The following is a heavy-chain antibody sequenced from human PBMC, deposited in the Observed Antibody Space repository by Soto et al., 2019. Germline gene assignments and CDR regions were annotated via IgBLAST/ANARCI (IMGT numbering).Heavy chain of an antibody. D-gene: IGHD1-26*01. CDR2: IYPGDSDT. CDR1: GYSFTSYW. CDR3: ARPPYSASYYYFDQ. Sequence: GESLKISCNASGYSFTSYWIGWVRQMPGKGLEWMGIIYPGDSDTIYSPSFQGQVTISADKSISTAYLQWNSLKASDTAMYYCARPPYSASYYYFDQWGQGTPVTVSS. J-gene: IGHJ4*02. V-gene: IGHV5-51*01.